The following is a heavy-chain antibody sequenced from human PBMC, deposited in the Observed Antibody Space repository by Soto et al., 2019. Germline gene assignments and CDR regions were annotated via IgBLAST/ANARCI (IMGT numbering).Heavy chain of an antibody. D-gene: IGHD3-16*01. CDR3: ARGGEPVTPHYYYYYMDV. CDR2: IGTAGDT. CDR1: GFTFSSYD. Sequence: GGSLRLSCAASGFTFSSYDMHWVRQATGKGLEWVSAIGTAGDTNYEGSVKGRFNNSRKNGKNSLYLQMNSLRAGDTAVYYCARGGEPVTPHYYYYYMDVWGKGTTVTVSS. V-gene: IGHV3-13*01. J-gene: IGHJ6*03.